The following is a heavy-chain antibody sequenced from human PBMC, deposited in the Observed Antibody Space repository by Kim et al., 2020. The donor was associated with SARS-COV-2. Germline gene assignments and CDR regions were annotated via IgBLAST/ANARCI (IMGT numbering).Heavy chain of an antibody. CDR2: IIPIFGTA. D-gene: IGHD3-9*01. CDR3: ARDSEDYDILTGPNGYYYYYGMDV. J-gene: IGHJ6*02. V-gene: IGHV1-69*13. Sequence: SVKVSCKASGGTFSSYAISWVRQAPGQGLEWMGGIIPIFGTANYAQKFQGRVTITADESTSTAYMELSSLRSEDTAVYYCARDSEDYDILTGPNGYYYYYGMDVWGQGTTVTVSS. CDR1: GGTFSSYA.